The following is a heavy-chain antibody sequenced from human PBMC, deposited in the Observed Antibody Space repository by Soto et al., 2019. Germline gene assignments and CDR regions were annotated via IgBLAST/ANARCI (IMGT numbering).Heavy chain of an antibody. D-gene: IGHD2-15*01. V-gene: IGHV3-74*01. CDR2: ISSGGTYT. Sequence: PGGSLRLSCAASGFTLSTYWMHWVRQVPGKGLVWVSRISSGGTYTNYADSVKGRFTISRDSARNTLFLQMNSLRAEDTAVYYCASSVLAADTFDYWGQGTLVTVSS. CDR3: ASSVLAADTFDY. CDR1: GFTLSTYW. J-gene: IGHJ4*02.